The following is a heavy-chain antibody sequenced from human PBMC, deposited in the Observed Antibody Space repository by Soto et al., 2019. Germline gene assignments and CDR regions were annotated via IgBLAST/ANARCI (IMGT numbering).Heavy chain of an antibody. CDR3: ARESWYSDSSGIYYSNYFDS. Sequence: QVQLVESGEGVVQPGRSLSLSCAASGFSFSDYSMHWVRQAPGKGLEWVASISSTGMKQYYGDSVKGRLTISRDTSKNTLYLQMSSLRVEDTAVYYCARESWYSDSSGIYYSNYFDSWGQGTLVTVSS. J-gene: IGHJ4*02. CDR1: GFSFSDYS. V-gene: IGHV3-30*04. CDR2: ISSTGMKQ. D-gene: IGHD3-22*01.